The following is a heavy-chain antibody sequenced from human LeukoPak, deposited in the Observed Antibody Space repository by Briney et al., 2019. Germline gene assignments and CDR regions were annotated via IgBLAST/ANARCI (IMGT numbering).Heavy chain of an antibody. V-gene: IGHV3-7*05. D-gene: IGHD6-13*01. CDR3: ARGISSSWYY. J-gene: IGHJ4*02. Sequence: GGSLRLSCAASGFTFINAWMSWVRQAPGKGLEWVANIKQDGSESYYVDSVKGRFTISRDNAENSLYLQMNSLRAEDTAVYYCARGISSSWYYWGQGTLVTVSS. CDR1: GFTFINAW. CDR2: IKQDGSES.